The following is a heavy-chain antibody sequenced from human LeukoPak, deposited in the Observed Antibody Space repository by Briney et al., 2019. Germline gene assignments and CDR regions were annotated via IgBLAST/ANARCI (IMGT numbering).Heavy chain of an antibody. CDR1: GFTFSSYA. J-gene: IGHJ4*02. CDR2: ISGSGGST. Sequence: PGGSLRLSCAASGFTFSSYAMSWVRQVPGKGLEWVSTISGSGGSTYYADSVKGRFTISRDNSKNTLYLQMNSLRAEDTAVYYCAKYDGVATNLYFDYWGQGTLVTVSS. CDR3: AKYDGVATNLYFDY. D-gene: IGHD5-12*01. V-gene: IGHV3-23*01.